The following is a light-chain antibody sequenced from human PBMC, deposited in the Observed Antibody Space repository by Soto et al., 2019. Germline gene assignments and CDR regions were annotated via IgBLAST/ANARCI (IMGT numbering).Light chain of an antibody. CDR1: NSDVGTYNL. V-gene: IGLV2-23*02. CDR3: CSYAGTSYV. CDR2: EVN. Sequence: QSALAQPASVSGSPGRSITISCTGTNSDVGTYNLVSWYQQHPGKAPKIMIYEVNKRPSGVSNRFSGSKSGNTASLTISGLQAEDEADYYCCSYAGTSYVFGTGTRSQS. J-gene: IGLJ1*01.